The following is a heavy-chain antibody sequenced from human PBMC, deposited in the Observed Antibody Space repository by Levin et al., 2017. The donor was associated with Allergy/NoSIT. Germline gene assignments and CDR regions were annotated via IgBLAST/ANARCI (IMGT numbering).Heavy chain of an antibody. J-gene: IGHJ4*02. Sequence: SCSVSGGSISSADYYWNWIRQHSGKGLEWIGSIYYSGIIHYNPSLKSRVTVSLDTSKNQFFLKLNSVTAADTAVYYCAREAAGIGHREIDYWGQGTLVTVSS. CDR3: AREAAGIGHREIDY. CDR1: GGSISSADYY. D-gene: IGHD6-25*01. V-gene: IGHV4-31*02. CDR2: IYYSGII.